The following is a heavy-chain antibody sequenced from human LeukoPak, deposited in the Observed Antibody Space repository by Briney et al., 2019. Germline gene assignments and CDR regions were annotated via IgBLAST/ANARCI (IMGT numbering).Heavy chain of an antibody. CDR1: GGSISSYY. CDR2: IYYSGST. Sequence: SETLSLTCTVSGGSISSYYWSWIRQPPGKGLEWIGYIYYSGSTNYNPSLKSRVTISVDTSKNQFSLKLSSVTAADTAVYYCARSRYGDYRLSDYWGQGTLVTVSS. D-gene: IGHD4-17*01. V-gene: IGHV4-59*08. J-gene: IGHJ4*02. CDR3: ARSRYGDYRLSDY.